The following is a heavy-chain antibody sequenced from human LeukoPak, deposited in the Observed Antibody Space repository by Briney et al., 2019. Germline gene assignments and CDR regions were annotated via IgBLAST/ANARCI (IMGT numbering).Heavy chain of an antibody. CDR1: GGSISSSSYY. Sequence: SETLSLTCTVSGGSISSSSYYWGWIRQPPGKGLEWIGSIYTSGSTNYNPSLKSRVTISVDTSKNQFSLKLSSVTAADTAVYYCARVGWNTPAGAFDIWGQGTMVTVSS. CDR3: ARVGWNTPAGAFDI. CDR2: IYTSGST. D-gene: IGHD6-19*01. V-gene: IGHV4-39*07. J-gene: IGHJ3*02.